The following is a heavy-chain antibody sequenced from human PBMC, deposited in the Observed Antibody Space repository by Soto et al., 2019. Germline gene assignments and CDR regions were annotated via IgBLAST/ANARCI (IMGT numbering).Heavy chain of an antibody. D-gene: IGHD6-6*01. V-gene: IGHV4-31*03. CDR2: IYYSGST. Sequence: TLSLTCTVSGASISSGCYYWSWIRQHPWKGLEWIGYIYYSGSTYFNPSLKSRLTISVDTSKNQFSLQLSSVTAADTAVYYCARAGHSSSSEGANWFDPWGQGTLVTVSS. J-gene: IGHJ5*02. CDR3: ARAGHSSSSEGANWFDP. CDR1: GASISSGCYY.